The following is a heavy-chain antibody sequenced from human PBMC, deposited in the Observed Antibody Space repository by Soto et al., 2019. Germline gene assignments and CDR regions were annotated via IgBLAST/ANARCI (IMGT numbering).Heavy chain of an antibody. D-gene: IGHD2-2*03. CDR3: ARVGYCSSTSCANYYGMDV. V-gene: IGHV1-69*02. CDR1: GGTFSSYT. J-gene: IGHJ6*02. Sequence: QVQLVQSGAEVKKPGSSVKVSCKASGGTFSSYTISWVRQAPGQGLEWMGRIIPILGIPNYAQKFQGRVTITADKSTSTAYMELSSLRSEDTAVYYCARVGYCSSTSCANYYGMDVWGQGTTVTVSS. CDR2: IIPILGIP.